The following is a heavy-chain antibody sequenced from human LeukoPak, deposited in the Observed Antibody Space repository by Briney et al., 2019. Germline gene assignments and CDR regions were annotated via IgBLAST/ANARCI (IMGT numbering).Heavy chain of an antibody. CDR2: MDGSSGKT. J-gene: IGHJ3*02. V-gene: IGHV1-8*01. CDR1: GYTFTSYD. CDR3: ARLYYYASSGYDALDI. D-gene: IGHD3-22*01. Sequence: GASVKVSCKTSGYTFTSYDINWVRQATGQGLEWMGGMDGSSGKTAYAQKFLGRVTITRNTSISTAYMELSSLTSEDTAVYYCARLYYYASSGYDALDICGQGTMVTVSS.